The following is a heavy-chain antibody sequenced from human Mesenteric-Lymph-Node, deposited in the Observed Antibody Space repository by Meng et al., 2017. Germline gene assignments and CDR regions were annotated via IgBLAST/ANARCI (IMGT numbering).Heavy chain of an antibody. CDR3: ARDWDCVNNCFDP. D-gene: IGHD3/OR15-3a*01. Sequence: QEQALQTGADGKKPGAAVKVSCKASGYTFTRYGISWVRQATGQGLEWMGWTNGYEDKTTYAQKFEGRLSMTTDTSTSTAYMELRSLNSDDTALYYCARDWDCVNNCFDPWGQGTLVTVSS. CDR2: TNGYEDKT. CDR1: GYTFTRYG. J-gene: IGHJ5*02. V-gene: IGHV1-18*01.